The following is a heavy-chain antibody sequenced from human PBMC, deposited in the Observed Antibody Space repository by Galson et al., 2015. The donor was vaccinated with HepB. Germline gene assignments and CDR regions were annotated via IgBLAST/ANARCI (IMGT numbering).Heavy chain of an antibody. Sequence: LSLTCTVSGDSISSSTYYWGWIRQPPGKGLEWIGSFYFSATTYYNPSLKSRVSISVDTSKNQFSLKLTSVTAADTAVYYCARHGFGPTDAFDIWGQGTMVTVSS. D-gene: IGHD3-10*01. J-gene: IGHJ3*02. CDR2: FYFSATT. CDR3: ARHGFGPTDAFDI. V-gene: IGHV4-39*01. CDR1: GDSISSSTYY.